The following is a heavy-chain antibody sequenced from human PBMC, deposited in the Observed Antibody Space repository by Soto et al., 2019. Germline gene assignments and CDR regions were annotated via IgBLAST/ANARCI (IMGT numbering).Heavy chain of an antibody. V-gene: IGHV3-74*01. CDR2: INSDGSST. Sequence: EVQLVESGGGLVQPGGSLRLSCEASGFTFSTFWMHWVRQAPGKGLVWVSRINSDGSSTNYADSVKGRVTISRDNAKNMLYLQMNSLRAEDTGVYYCARDFEYWGRGTLVTVSS. J-gene: IGHJ4*02. CDR1: GFTFSTFW. CDR3: ARDFEY.